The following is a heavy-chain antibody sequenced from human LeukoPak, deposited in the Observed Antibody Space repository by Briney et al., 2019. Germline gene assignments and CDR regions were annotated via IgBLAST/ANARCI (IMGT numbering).Heavy chain of an antibody. J-gene: IGHJ6*02. CDR3: ARDVGGNSPRYYYGLDV. V-gene: IGHV4-59*01. CDR1: GGSISSYY. CDR2: IYYSGRT. D-gene: IGHD4-23*01. Sequence: SETLSLTCTVSGGSISSYYWSWIRQPPGKGLEWIGYIYYSGRTNYNPSLTSRVTLSVDTSKKEISLKLSSVTAADTAFYYCARDVGGNSPRYYYGLDVWGQGTTVTVSS.